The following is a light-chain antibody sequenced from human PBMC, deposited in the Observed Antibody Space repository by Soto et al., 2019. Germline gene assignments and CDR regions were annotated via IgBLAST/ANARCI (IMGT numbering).Light chain of an antibody. J-gene: IGKJ2*01. CDR2: GAS. CDR1: QSVSSTY. V-gene: IGKV3-20*01. CDR3: QQYDNSLYT. Sequence: EIVLTQSPGTLPLSPGERATLSCRASQSVSSTYLAWYQQKPGQAPRLLIYGASSRATGIPDRFSGSGSGTDFTLTISRLEPEDFAVYYCQQYDNSLYTFGQGTKLEIK.